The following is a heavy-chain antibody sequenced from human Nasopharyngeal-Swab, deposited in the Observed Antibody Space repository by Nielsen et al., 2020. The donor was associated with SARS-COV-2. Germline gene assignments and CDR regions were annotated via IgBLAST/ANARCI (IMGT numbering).Heavy chain of an antibody. D-gene: IGHD5-12*01. CDR2: IYYSGST. V-gene: IGHV4-59*12. CDR3: AREGVGRYSGYDPKGANWPDAFDI. J-gene: IGHJ3*02. Sequence: WIRQPPGKGLEWIGYIYYSGSTNYNPSLKSRVTTSVDTFKNQFSLKLSSVTAADTAVYYCAREGVGRYSGYDPKGANWPDAFDIWGQGTMVTVSS.